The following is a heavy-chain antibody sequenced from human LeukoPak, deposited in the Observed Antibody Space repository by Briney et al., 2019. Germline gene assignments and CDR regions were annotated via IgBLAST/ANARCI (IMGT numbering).Heavy chain of an antibody. Sequence: GGSLRLSCAASGLIFSNCWMTWVRQAPGKGLEWVGRIKSEVDGATRDYAAPVRGRFTLSRDDSRNTLYLQMNSLRAEDTAVYYCARVETSPDAFDIWGQGTMVTVSS. V-gene: IGHV3-15*01. CDR1: GLIFSNCW. CDR2: IKSEVDGATR. J-gene: IGHJ3*02. CDR3: ARVETSPDAFDI. D-gene: IGHD2-2*01.